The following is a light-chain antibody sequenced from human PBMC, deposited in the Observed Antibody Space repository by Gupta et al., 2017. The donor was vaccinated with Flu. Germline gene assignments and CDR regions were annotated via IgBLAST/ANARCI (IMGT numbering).Light chain of an antibody. J-gene: IGLJ2*01. V-gene: IGLV1-47*01. CDR2: RDN. CDR1: SSNVGSNY. CDR3: AAWDDSLSGYVV. Sequence: SSNVGSNYVYWYQQFPGAAPKLVISRDNQRSSGAPDRFSGSKSGTSASLAISGLRSEDEADYHCAAWDDSLSGYVVFGGGTKLTVL.